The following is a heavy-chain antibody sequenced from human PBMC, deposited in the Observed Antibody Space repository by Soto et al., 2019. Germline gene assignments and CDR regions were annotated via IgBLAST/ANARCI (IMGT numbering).Heavy chain of an antibody. CDR1: GYTFNSYY. J-gene: IGHJ6*03. CDR3: ERGPSGSDNYYTDV. Sequence: ASVKVSCKASGYTFNSYYINWVRQATGQGLEWMRRMNPKSGNTGYAQMFQGRVTMTRNTSINTVYKELSSLRSEDSAVYYCERGPSGSDNYYTDVWGKGTTVNVSS. D-gene: IGHD2-21*02. CDR2: MNPKSGNT. V-gene: IGHV1-8*01.